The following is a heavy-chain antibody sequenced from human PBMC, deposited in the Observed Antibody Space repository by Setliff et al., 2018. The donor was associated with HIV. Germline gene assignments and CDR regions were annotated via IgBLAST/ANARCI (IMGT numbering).Heavy chain of an antibody. Sequence: PSETLSLTCTVSGGSVSRSDYYWSWIRQPAGGGLEWIGRVHISGSVNYNPSLKSRVTFSVDTSKNQFSLKLSSVTAADSAVYYCARDYYNFQDMWGQGTMVTVSS. CDR1: GGSVSRSDYY. V-gene: IGHV4-61*10. J-gene: IGHJ3*02. D-gene: IGHD3-3*01. CDR2: VHISGSV. CDR3: ARDYYNFQDM.